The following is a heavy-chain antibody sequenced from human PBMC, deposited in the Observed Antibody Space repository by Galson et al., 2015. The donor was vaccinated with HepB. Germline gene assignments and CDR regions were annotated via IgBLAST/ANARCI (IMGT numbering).Heavy chain of an antibody. CDR3: ARTGACSSTSCSYYYYYYGMDV. J-gene: IGHJ6*02. CDR1: GYTFTSYD. Sequence: SVKVSCKAFGYTFTSYDINWVRQATGQGLEWMGWMNPNSGNTGYAQKFQGRDTMTRNTSISTAYMELSSLRSEDTAVYYCARTGACSSTSCSYYYYYYGMDVWGQGTTVTVSS. D-gene: IGHD2-2*01. CDR2: MNPNSGNT. V-gene: IGHV1-8*01.